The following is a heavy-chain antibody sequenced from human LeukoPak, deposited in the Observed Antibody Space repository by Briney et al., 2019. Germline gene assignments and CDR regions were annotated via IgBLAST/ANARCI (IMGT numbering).Heavy chain of an antibody. Sequence: GRSLRLSCAASGFTFSSYAMSWVRQAPGKGLEWVSAISGSGGSTYYADSVKGRFTISRDNSKNTLYLQMNSLRAEDTAVYYCAKDRGIEYSSGWYRVLSEAFDIWGQGTMVTVSS. CDR3: AKDRGIEYSSGWYRVLSEAFDI. CDR2: ISGSGGST. V-gene: IGHV3-23*01. CDR1: GFTFSSYA. J-gene: IGHJ3*02. D-gene: IGHD6-19*01.